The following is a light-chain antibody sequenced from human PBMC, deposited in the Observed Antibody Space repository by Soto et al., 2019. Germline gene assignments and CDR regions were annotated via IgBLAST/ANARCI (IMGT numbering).Light chain of an antibody. Sequence: EIVLTQSPDTLSLSPGERATLSCRASQSVSSALLAWYQQKPGQAPRLLIYRASTRATGIPDRFTGSGSGXXXXXXXXXXXXEDFAXXXXXQYESSPLTFGGGTKVEIK. J-gene: IGKJ4*01. CDR3: XQYESSPLT. CDR2: RAS. CDR1: QSVSSAL. V-gene: IGKV3-20*01.